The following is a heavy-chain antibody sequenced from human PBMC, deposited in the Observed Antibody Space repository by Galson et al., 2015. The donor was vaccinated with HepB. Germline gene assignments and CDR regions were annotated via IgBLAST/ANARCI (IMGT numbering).Heavy chain of an antibody. CDR1: GYIFTNYA. D-gene: IGHD1-1*01. J-gene: IGHJ4*02. CDR2: ISAYNGNT. CDR3: ARVMTARGYNWNEGPFDY. V-gene: IGHV1-18*01. Sequence: SVKVSCKASGYIFTNYAMNWVRQAPGQGLEWMGWISAYNGNTNYAQKLQGRVTMTTDTSTSTAYMELRSLRSDDTAVYYCARVMTARGYNWNEGPFDYWGQGTLVTVSS.